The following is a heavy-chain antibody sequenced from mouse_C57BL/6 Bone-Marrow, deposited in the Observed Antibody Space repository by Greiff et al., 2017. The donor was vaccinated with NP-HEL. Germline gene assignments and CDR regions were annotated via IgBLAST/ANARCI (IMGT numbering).Heavy chain of an antibody. CDR1: GFNIKDDY. CDR3: TTGDAMDY. CDR2: IDPENGDT. Sequence: VQLQESGAALVRPGASVKLSCTASGFNIKDDYMHWVKQRPEQGLEWIGWIDPENGDTEYASKFQGKATITADTSSNTAYLQLSSLTSEDTAVYYCTTGDAMDYWGQGTSVTVSS. V-gene: IGHV14-4*01. J-gene: IGHJ4*01.